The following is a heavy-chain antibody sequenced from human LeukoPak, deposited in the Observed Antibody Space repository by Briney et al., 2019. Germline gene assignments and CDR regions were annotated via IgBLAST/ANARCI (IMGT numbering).Heavy chain of an antibody. CDR3: ARDLWFGEFNFDY. V-gene: IGHV1-2*02. D-gene: IGHD3-10*01. CDR1: GYTFTGYY. CDR2: INPNSGGT. J-gene: IGHJ4*02. Sequence: GASVKVSCKASGYTFTGYYMHWVRQAPGQGLEWMGWINPNSGGTNYAQKFQGRVTMTRVTSISTAYMELSRLRSDDTAVYYCARDLWFGEFNFDYWGQGTLVTVSS.